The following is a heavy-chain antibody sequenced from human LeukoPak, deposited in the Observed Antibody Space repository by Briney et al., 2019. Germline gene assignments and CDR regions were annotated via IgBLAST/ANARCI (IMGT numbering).Heavy chain of an antibody. V-gene: IGHV4-39*07. CDR2: IHYSGST. CDR3: AGGGNSDSPEFDY. D-gene: IGHD4-23*01. Sequence: KPSETLSLNCTVSGGSINSSTHFWGYIRQPPGEGLEWIGSIHYSGSTYDNPSLKSRVTISIDTSKNQFSLKLSSVTAADTAVYYCAGGGNSDSPEFDYWGQGTLVTVSS. J-gene: IGHJ4*02. CDR1: GGSINSSTHF.